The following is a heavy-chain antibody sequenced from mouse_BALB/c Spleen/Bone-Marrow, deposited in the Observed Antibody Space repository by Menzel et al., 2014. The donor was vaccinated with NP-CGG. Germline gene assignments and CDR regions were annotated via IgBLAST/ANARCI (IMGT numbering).Heavy chain of an antibody. CDR2: ISYSGST. D-gene: IGHD4-1*01. Sequence: EVQLQQSGPGLVKPSQSLSLTCTVTGYSITSDYAWNWIRQFPGNKLEWMGYISYSGSTSYNPFLKSRISITRDTSKNQFFLQLNSVTTEDTATYYCARGSLAYWYFDVWGAGTTVTVSS. V-gene: IGHV3-2*02. J-gene: IGHJ1*01. CDR1: GYSITSDYA. CDR3: ARGSLAYWYFDV.